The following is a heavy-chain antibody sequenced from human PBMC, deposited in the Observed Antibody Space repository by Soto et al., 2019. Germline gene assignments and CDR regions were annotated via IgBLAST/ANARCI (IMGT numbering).Heavy chain of an antibody. D-gene: IGHD4-17*01. CDR2: IYASGGP. V-gene: IGHV4-4*07. CDR1: GGTISSYY. Sequence: PSETLSLTCAVSGGTISSYYWSWIRQPAGKGLEWIGSIYASGGPNYNPSLMSRVTITADTSKNQLSLRLSIVMTADTAVYYCARDRKQNGDYLPDYFYGMDVWGQGTTVTVSS. J-gene: IGHJ6*02. CDR3: ARDRKQNGDYLPDYFYGMDV.